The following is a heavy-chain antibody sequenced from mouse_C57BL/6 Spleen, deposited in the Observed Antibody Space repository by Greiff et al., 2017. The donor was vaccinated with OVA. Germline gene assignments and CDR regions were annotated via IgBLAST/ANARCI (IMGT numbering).Heavy chain of an antibody. CDR2: IHPNSGST. CDR1: GDTFTSYW. CDR3: ARGTVDFDD. Sequence: QVQLQQPGAELVKPGASVKLSCKASGDTFTSYWMHWVKQRPGQGLEWIGMIHPNSGSTNYNEKFTSKATLTVDKSSSTAYMQLSSLTSEDSAVYYGARGTVDFDDWGQGTTLTVSS. V-gene: IGHV1-64*01. D-gene: IGHD1-1*01. J-gene: IGHJ2*01.